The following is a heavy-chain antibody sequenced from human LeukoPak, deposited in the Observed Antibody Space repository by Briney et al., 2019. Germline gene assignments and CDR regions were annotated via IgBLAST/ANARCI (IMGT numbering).Heavy chain of an antibody. J-gene: IGHJ5*02. Sequence: SVKVSCKASGGTFTSYAISWVRQAPGQGLEWMGGIIPIFGTANYAQKFQGRVTITADESTSTAYMELSSLRSEDTAVYYCARGIGSYGSYWFDPWGQGTLVTVSS. V-gene: IGHV1-69*01. CDR1: GGTFTSYA. CDR3: ARGIGSYGSYWFDP. D-gene: IGHD1-26*01. CDR2: IIPIFGTA.